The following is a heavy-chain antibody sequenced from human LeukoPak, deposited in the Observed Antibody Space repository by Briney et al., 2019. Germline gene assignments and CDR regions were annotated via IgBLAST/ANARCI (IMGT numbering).Heavy chain of an antibody. CDR1: GGSISSYY. J-gene: IGHJ6*02. V-gene: IGHV4-59*08. D-gene: IGHD5-18*01. Sequence: SETLSLTCTVPGGSISSYYWSWIRQPPGKGLEWIGYIYYSGSTNYNPSLKSRVTISVDTSKNQFSLKLSSVTAADTAVYYCARHSGPIQLWTYGMDVWGQGTTVTVSS. CDR3: ARHSGPIQLWTYGMDV. CDR2: IYYSGST.